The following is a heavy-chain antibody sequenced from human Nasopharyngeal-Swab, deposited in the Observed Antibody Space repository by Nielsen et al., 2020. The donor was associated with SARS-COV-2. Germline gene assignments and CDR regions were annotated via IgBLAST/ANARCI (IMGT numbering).Heavy chain of an antibody. J-gene: IGHJ6*02. CDR2: IYPGDSDT. Sequence: VRQMPGKGLEWMGIIYPGDSDTRYSPSFQGQVTISADKSISTAYLQWSSLKASDTAMYYCARHRALGTTVTTGGRVMDVWGQGTTVTVSS. D-gene: IGHD4-17*01. CDR3: ARHRALGTTVTTGGRVMDV. V-gene: IGHV5-51*01.